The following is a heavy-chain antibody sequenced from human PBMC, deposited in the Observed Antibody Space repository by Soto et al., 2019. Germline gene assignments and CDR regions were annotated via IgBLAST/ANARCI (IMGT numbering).Heavy chain of an antibody. V-gene: IGHV3-73*01. Sequence: EVQLVESGGGLVQPGGSLRLSCAASGFTFSGSAIHWVRQASGKGLEWLGLIRSKANNYATAYGASVKGRFTISRDDSKNTAYLQMNSLKTEDTAIYYRSRQMFSPDNHWGQGTLVTVSS. CDR3: SRQMFSPDNH. D-gene: IGHD3-10*02. CDR2: IRSKANNYAT. CDR1: GFTFSGSA. J-gene: IGHJ5*02.